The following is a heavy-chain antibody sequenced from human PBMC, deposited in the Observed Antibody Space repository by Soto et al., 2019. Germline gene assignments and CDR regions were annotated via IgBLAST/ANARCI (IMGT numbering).Heavy chain of an antibody. V-gene: IGHV1-24*01. Sequence: ASVKVSCKVSGYTLTELSMHWVRQAPGKGLEWMGGFDPEDGETIYAQKFQGRVTMTEDTSTDTAYMELSSLRSEDTAVYYCATDSGDSDYDFWSGYSLAYGMDVWGQGTTVTVSS. CDR2: FDPEDGET. CDR1: GYTLTELS. D-gene: IGHD3-3*01. CDR3: ATDSGDSDYDFWSGYSLAYGMDV. J-gene: IGHJ6*02.